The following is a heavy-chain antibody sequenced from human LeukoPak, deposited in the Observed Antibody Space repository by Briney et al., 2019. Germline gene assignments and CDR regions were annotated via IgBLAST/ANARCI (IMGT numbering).Heavy chain of an antibody. J-gene: IGHJ4*02. D-gene: IGHD2-2*01. V-gene: IGHV1-18*01. Sequence: ASVKVSCKASGYTFTSSGISWVRQAPGQGLEWMGWISAYNGNTNYAQKLQGRVTMTTDTSTSTAYMELRSLRSDDTAVYYCARADCSSTSCYEFDYWGQGTLVTVSS. CDR1: GYTFTSSG. CDR3: ARADCSSTSCYEFDY. CDR2: ISAYNGNT.